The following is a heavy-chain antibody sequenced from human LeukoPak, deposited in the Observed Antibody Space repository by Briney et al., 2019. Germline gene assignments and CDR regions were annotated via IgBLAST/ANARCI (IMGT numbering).Heavy chain of an antibody. D-gene: IGHD5-24*01. V-gene: IGHV4-39*01. CDR1: GGSISSSRYY. CDR3: AKQRRDGYNYFDY. CDR2: IYYSEST. Sequence: SETLSLTCTVSGGSISSSRYYWRWIRHPPGKGLEWIGNIYYSESTYYNPSLKSRVTISVDTSKNQFSLKLSSVTAADTAVYYCAKQRRDGYNYFDYWGQGTLVTVSS. J-gene: IGHJ4*02.